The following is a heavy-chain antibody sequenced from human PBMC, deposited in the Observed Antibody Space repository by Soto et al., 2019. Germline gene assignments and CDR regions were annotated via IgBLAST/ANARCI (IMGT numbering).Heavy chain of an antibody. CDR1: GASVNSYY. J-gene: IGHJ6*02. Sequence: SETLSLTCSVFGASVNSYYWSWIRQSPGRGLEWIGHIFNSGTIHYNPSLKSRVTMSVDSSKNQVSLKMNSVTAADTAIYYCGRDVLATASARWYFYYGLDVWGQGTAVTVSS. V-gene: IGHV4-59*02. CDR3: GRDVLATASARWYFYYGLDV. D-gene: IGHD3-3*02. CDR2: IFNSGTI.